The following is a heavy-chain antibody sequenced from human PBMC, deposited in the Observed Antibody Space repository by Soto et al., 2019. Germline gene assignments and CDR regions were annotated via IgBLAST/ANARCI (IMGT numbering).Heavy chain of an antibody. CDR1: GFTFNNYA. Sequence: PGGSLRLSWAASGFTFNNYAIGWVRQAPGKGLEWVSAITGSGSDTYYVDSVKGRFTISRDNSKNTLYLQMNSLRIEDTAVFYCAKLGSTSWSPHYYFDFWGQGTLVTVSS. CDR3: AKLGSTSWSPHYYFDF. V-gene: IGHV3-23*01. D-gene: IGHD3-10*01. J-gene: IGHJ4*02. CDR2: ITGSGSDT.